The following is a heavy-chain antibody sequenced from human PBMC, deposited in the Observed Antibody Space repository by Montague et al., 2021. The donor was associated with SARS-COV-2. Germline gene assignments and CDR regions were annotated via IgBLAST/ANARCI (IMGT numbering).Heavy chain of an antibody. CDR3: ARAPRNIFGVVLTFDY. V-gene: IGHV4-31*03. J-gene: IGHJ4*02. CDR1: GGSISSGGYD. Sequence: TLSLTCTVSGGSISSGGYDWSWIRLHPGKGLEWIGYIYYSGSTYYNPSLKSRVTISVDTSKNQFSLKLSSVTAADTAVYYCARAPRNIFGVVLTFDYWGQGTLVTVSS. D-gene: IGHD3-3*01. CDR2: IYYSGST.